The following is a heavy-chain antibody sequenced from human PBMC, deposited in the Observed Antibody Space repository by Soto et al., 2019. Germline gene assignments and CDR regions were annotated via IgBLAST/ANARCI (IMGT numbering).Heavy chain of an antibody. CDR2: ASPDGTST. CDR1: GFPFSNFW. D-gene: IGHD3-22*01. V-gene: IGHV3-74*01. CDR3: TRFGTSYDTSGFLY. Sequence: GVSLRLSWAASGFPFSNFWMHWVRQAPGKGLEWVSRASPDGTSTSYADSVKGRFTISRDNAKNTLYLEMKSLRVEDTAIYYCTRFGTSYDTSGFLYWGQGTRVTVSS. J-gene: IGHJ4*02.